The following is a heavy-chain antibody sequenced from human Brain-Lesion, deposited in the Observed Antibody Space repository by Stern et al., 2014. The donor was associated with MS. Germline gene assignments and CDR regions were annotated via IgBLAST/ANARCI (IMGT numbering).Heavy chain of an antibody. V-gene: IGHV1-24*01. Sequence: QVQLVQSGAEVKKPGASVKVSCKVSGYTITELSMHWVRQAPGKGLEWMGGFDPEDGESIYEQKFQGRVTMTEDTSTDTAYMELSSLRSEDTAIYYCATDLQQPLVDTFDIWGQGTMVTVSS. D-gene: IGHD6-13*01. J-gene: IGHJ3*02. CDR3: ATDLQQPLVDTFDI. CDR2: FDPEDGES. CDR1: GYTITELS.